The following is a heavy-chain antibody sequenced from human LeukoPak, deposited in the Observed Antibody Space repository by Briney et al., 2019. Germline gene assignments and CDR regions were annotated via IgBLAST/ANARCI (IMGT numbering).Heavy chain of an antibody. J-gene: IGHJ4*02. Sequence: PGRSLRLSCAASGFTFSSYGMHWVRQAPGKGLKWVAVISYDGSNKYYADSVKGRFTISRDNSKNTLYLQMNSLRAEDTAVHYCAKDWDDISAGDYWGQGTLVTVSS. CDR3: AKDWDDISAGDY. D-gene: IGHD3-9*01. CDR2: ISYDGSNK. CDR1: GFTFSSYG. V-gene: IGHV3-30*18.